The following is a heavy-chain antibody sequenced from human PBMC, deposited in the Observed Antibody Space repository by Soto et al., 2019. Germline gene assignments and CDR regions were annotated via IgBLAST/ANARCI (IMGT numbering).Heavy chain of an antibody. V-gene: IGHV5-51*01. J-gene: IGHJ6*02. CDR3: ARIPTSYCSGGSCRGNYYYYGMDV. CDR2: IYPGDSDT. Sequence: PGESLKISCKGSGYSFTSYWIGWVRQMPGKGLEWMGIIYPGDSDTRYSPSFQGQVTISADKSISTAYLQWSSLKASDTAMYYCARIPTSYCSGGSCRGNYYYYGMDVWGQGTTVTVSS. D-gene: IGHD2-15*01. CDR1: GYSFTSYW.